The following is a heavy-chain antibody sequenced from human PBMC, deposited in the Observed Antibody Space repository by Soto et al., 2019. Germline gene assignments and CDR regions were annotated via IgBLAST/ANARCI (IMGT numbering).Heavy chain of an antibody. D-gene: IGHD6-13*01. CDR3: AKSRIAAAEPTEYFQH. J-gene: IGHJ1*01. V-gene: IGHV3-9*01. Sequence: PGGSLRLSCAASGFTFDDYAMHWVRQAPGKGLEWVSGISWNSGSIGYADSVKGRFTISRDNAKNSLYLQMNSLRAEDTALYYCAKSRIAAAEPTEYFQHWGQGTLVTVSS. CDR2: ISWNSGSI. CDR1: GFTFDDYA.